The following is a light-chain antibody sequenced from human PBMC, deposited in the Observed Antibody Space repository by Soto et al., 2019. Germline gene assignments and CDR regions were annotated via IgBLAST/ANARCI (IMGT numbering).Light chain of an antibody. CDR2: AAS. CDR1: QSISTY. V-gene: IGKV1-39*01. CDR3: QQYYSYPLT. J-gene: IGKJ4*01. Sequence: IRMTQSPSSLSASVGDRVTVTCRASQSISTYLNWYQQKAGLAPKLLIYAASSLQSGVPSRFSGSGSGTDFTLTISCLQSEDFATYYCQQYYSYPLTFGGGTKVDIK.